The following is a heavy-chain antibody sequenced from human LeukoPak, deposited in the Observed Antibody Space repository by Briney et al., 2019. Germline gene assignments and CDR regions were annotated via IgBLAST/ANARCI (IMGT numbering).Heavy chain of an antibody. J-gene: IGHJ3*02. V-gene: IGHV3-64*01. CDR2: ISSNGGNT. CDR1: GFTFSSYA. D-gene: IGHD2-15*01. Sequence: PGGSLRLSXAASGFTFSSYAMHWVRQTPGKGLEYVSVISSNGGNTYYANSVKGRFTISRDNSKNTLYLQMGSLRAEDMAVYYCARGGYADAFDIWGQGTMVTVSS. CDR3: ARGGYADAFDI.